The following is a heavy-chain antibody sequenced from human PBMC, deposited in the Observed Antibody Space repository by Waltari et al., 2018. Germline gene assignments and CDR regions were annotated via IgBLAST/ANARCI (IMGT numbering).Heavy chain of an antibody. CDR1: GPSFSAYY. CDR3: TRGGNYDFWSHSPFVDP. V-gene: IGHV4-34*01. Sequence: QVQLQLCCAGLLKSSETLSLTCSVSGPSFSAYYCVWVRHVPGKGLEWIGQIRHPGTANYNPSLESRVAISIDTSRSQFSLKVFSVTAADTALYFCTRGGNYDFWSHSPFVDPWGQGTQVTVSS. CDR2: IRHPGTA. D-gene: IGHD3-3*01. J-gene: IGHJ5*02.